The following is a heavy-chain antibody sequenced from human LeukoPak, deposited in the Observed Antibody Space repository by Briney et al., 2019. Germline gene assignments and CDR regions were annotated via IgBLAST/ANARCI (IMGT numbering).Heavy chain of an antibody. CDR1: GGSISSYY. V-gene: IGHV4-59*01. D-gene: IGHD3-22*01. Sequence: SETLSLTCTVSGGSISSYYWSWIRQPPGKGLEWIGYIYYSGSTNYYPSLKSRVTISVDTSKNQFSLKLSSVTAADTAVYYCARDSSGYPDYWGQGTLVTVSS. CDR2: IYYSGST. J-gene: IGHJ4*02. CDR3: ARDSSGYPDY.